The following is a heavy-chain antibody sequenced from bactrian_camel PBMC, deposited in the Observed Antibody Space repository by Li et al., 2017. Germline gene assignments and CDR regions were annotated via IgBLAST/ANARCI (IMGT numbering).Heavy chain of an antibody. D-gene: IGHD6*01. CDR3: ATDHDPSWYGGSWFSLNY. J-gene: IGHJ4*01. CDR1: GFTFRTYD. Sequence: DVQLVESGGGLVQPGGSLKLSCTASGFTFRTYDMSWVRQAPGKGLEWVSAINSAGGSTYYAESVQGRFTISRDNSKNELYLQMDSLETEDAAVYYCATDHDPSWYGGSWFSLNYWGQGTQVTVS. CDR2: INSAGGST. V-gene: IGHV3S40*01.